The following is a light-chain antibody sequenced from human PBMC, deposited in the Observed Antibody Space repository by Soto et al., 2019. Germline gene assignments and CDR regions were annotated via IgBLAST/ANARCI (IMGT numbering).Light chain of an antibody. CDR2: CAS. CDR3: QQYFGTPWT. J-gene: IGKJ1*01. Sequence: DIVMTQSPDSLAVSLGERATISCKPSQSILYGSNNYLAWYQQKPGQPPKLLIYCASSRESGVPDRFSGSGSGTDFTLTISSLQAEDVAVYSCQQYFGTPWTFGQGTKVEIK. V-gene: IGKV4-1*01. CDR1: QSILYGSNNY.